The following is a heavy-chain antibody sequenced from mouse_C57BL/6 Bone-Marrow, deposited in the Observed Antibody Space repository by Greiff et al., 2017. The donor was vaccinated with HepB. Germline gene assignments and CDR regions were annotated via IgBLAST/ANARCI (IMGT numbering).Heavy chain of an antibody. CDR1: GYTFTSYW. CDR2: IYPGSGST. V-gene: IGHV1-55*01. D-gene: IGHD1-1*01. CDR3: ARSTTVVAWDYFDY. J-gene: IGHJ2*01. Sequence: QVQLKQPGAELVKPGASVKMSCKASGYTFTSYWITWVKQRPGQGLEWIGDIYPGSGSTNYNEKFKSKATLTVDTSSSTAYMQLSSLTSEDSAVYYCARSTTVVAWDYFDYWGQGTTLTVSS.